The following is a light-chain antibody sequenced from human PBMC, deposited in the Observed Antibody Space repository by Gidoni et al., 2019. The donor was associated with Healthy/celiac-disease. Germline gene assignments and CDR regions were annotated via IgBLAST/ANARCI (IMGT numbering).Light chain of an antibody. J-gene: IGKJ2*01. CDR1: QSVSSSY. CDR2: GAS. CDR3: QQYGSSPYT. Sequence: EDVLTQSPGTLSLSPGERATLSCRASQSVSSSYLAWYQQKPGQAPRLLIYGASSRATGIPDRFSGSGSGTDFTLTSSRLEPEDFALYYCQQYGSSPYTFGQGTKLEI. V-gene: IGKV3-20*01.